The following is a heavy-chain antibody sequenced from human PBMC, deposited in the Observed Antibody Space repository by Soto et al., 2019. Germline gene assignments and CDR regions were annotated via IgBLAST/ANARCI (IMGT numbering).Heavy chain of an antibody. D-gene: IGHD1-26*01. J-gene: IGHJ4*02. V-gene: IGHV2-26*01. CDR1: GFSLSNARMG. Sequence: QVTLKESGPVLVKPTETLTLTCTVSGFSLSNARMGVSWIRQPPGKALEWLAHIFSSDEKSYSTSLKSRLTISKDTSKSQVVLTMTNMDPVDTATYYCARMGGSYGAYYFDYWGQGTLVTVSS. CDR3: ARMGGSYGAYYFDY. CDR2: IFSSDEK.